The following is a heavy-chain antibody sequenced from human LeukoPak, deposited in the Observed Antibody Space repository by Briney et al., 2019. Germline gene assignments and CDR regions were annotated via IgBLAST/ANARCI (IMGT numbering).Heavy chain of an antibody. J-gene: IGHJ3*02. CDR3: ARVSMVRGVYHDAFDI. CDR2: MNPHSGNT. CDR1: GYTFTSYD. V-gene: IGHV1-8*03. Sequence: ASVKVSCKASGYTFTSYDINWVRQATGQGLEWMGWMNPHSGNTGYAQKFQGRVTITRNTSISTAYMELSSLRSEDTAVYYCARVSMVRGVYHDAFDIWGQGTMVTVSS. D-gene: IGHD3-10*01.